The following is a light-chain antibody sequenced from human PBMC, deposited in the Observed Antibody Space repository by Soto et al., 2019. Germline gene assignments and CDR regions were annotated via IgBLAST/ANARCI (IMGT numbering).Light chain of an antibody. CDR3: QQLNSYRFP. V-gene: IGKV1-9*01. Sequence: DIQLTQSPSFLSASVGDRVTITCRASQGISSYLAWYQQKPGKAPKLLIYAASTLQSGVPSRFSGSGSGTEFPLTISRLQPEDFATYYCQQLNSYRFPFGPGTKVDIK. J-gene: IGKJ3*01. CDR1: QGISSY. CDR2: AAS.